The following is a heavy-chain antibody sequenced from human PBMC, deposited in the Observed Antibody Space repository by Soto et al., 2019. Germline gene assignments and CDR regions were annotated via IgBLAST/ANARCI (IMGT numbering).Heavy chain of an antibody. CDR3: AREGVYDFWSGYGYYYYGMDV. CDR2: ISYDGSNK. D-gene: IGHD3-3*01. J-gene: IGHJ6*02. Sequence: GGSLRLSCAASGFTFSSYAMHWVRQAPGKGLEWVAVISYDGSNKYYADSVKGRFTISRDNSKNTLYLQMNSLRAEDTAVYYCAREGVYDFWSGYGYYYYGMDVWGQGTMVTVSS. CDR1: GFTFSSYA. V-gene: IGHV3-30-3*01.